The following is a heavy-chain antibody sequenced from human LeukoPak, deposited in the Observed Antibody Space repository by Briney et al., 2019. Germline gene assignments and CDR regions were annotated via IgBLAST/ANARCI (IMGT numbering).Heavy chain of an antibody. Sequence: GEALKISCYGSGYIFTKQWIGWVRQMPGKGVEGRGIIYPGDSDTRYSPSFQGQVTISADKSISTAYLQWSSLKASDTAMYYCARQGAAAGSPYGMDVWGQGTTVTVSS. D-gene: IGHD6-13*01. CDR3: ARQGAAAGSPYGMDV. J-gene: IGHJ6*02. CDR2: IYPGDSDT. CDR1: GYIFTKQW. V-gene: IGHV5-51*01.